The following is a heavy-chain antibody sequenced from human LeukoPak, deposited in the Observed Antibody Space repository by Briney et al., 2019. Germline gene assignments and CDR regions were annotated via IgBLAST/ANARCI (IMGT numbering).Heavy chain of an antibody. CDR2: INPNSGGT. J-gene: IGHJ4*02. Sequence: ASVKVSCKASGYTFTVYYMHWVRQAPGQGLELMGWINPNSGGTNYAQKFQGRVTMTRDTSISTAYMELSRLRSDDTAVYYCARVESIAAAGYFDYWGQGTLVTVSS. D-gene: IGHD6-13*01. CDR3: ARVESIAAAGYFDY. CDR1: GYTFTVYY. V-gene: IGHV1-2*02.